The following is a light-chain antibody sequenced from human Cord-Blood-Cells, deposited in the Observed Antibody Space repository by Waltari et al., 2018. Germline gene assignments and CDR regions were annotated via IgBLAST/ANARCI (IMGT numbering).Light chain of an antibody. Sequence: QSALTPPRSVSGSPGQAVPLSCTGTSSDFGGYNYVSWYHHHPGKAPKLMIYDVSKRPSGVPDRFSGSKSGNTASLTISGLQAEDEADYYCCSYAGSYTWVFGTGTKVTVL. V-gene: IGLV2-11*01. CDR1: SSDFGGYNY. J-gene: IGLJ1*01. CDR2: DVS. CDR3: CSYAGSYTWV.